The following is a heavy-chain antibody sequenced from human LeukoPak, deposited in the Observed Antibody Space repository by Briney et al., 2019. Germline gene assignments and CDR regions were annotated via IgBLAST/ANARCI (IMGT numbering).Heavy chain of an antibody. CDR2: INADNGKT. V-gene: IGHV1-18*04. CDR1: GYTFTSRG. CDR3: ARDEISGGWYNH. D-gene: IGHD6-19*01. J-gene: IGHJ4*02. Sequence: GASVKVSCKASGYTFTSRGFSWVRQAPGQGLEWMGWINADNGKTNYAQKFQGRVTMTTDTSTSTAYMALRSLRSDDTAVYYCARDEISGGWYNHWGQGTLVTVSS.